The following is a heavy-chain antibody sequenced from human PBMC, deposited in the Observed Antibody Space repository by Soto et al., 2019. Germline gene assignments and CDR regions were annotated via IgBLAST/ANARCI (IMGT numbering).Heavy chain of an antibody. CDR3: ARDLRFRGFYGMDV. CDR1: GGSISSGGYY. J-gene: IGHJ6*02. CDR2: IYYTGSI. V-gene: IGHV4-31*03. D-gene: IGHD3-10*01. Sequence: QVKLQESGPGLVKPSQTLSLTCTVSGGSISSGGYYWSWIRQHPGKGLEWIGYIYYTGSIYYNPSLKSRVTISVDTSKNQFSLKLSSVTAADTAVYYCARDLRFRGFYGMDVWGQGTTVTVSS.